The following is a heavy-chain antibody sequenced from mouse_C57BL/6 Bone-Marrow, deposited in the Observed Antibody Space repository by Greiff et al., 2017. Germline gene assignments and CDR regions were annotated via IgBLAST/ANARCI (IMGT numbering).Heavy chain of an antibody. J-gene: IGHJ1*03. CDR2: IHPNSGST. CDR1: GYTFTSYW. D-gene: IGHD1-1*01. Sequence: QVHVKQPGAELVKPGASVKLSCKASGYTFTSYWMHWVKQRPGQGLEWIGMIHPNSGSTNYNEKFKSKATLTVDKSSSTAYMQLSSLTSEDSAVYYCARKYYYGSSWYFDVWGTGTTVTVSS. V-gene: IGHV1-64*01. CDR3: ARKYYYGSSWYFDV.